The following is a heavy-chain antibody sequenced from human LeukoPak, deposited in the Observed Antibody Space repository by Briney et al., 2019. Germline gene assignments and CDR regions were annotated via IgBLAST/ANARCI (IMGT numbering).Heavy chain of an antibody. Sequence: SVKVSCKASGGTLSSYAISWVRQAPGQGLEWMGGIIPIFGTANYAQKFQGRVTITADESTSTAYMELSSLRSEDTAVYYCARDRYYDILTGFTLWGQGTLVTVSS. D-gene: IGHD3-9*01. CDR2: IIPIFGTA. V-gene: IGHV1-69*13. J-gene: IGHJ4*02. CDR1: GGTLSSYA. CDR3: ARDRYYDILTGFTL.